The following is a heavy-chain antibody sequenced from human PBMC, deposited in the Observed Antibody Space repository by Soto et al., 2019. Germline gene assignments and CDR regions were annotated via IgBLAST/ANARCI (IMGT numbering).Heavy chain of an antibody. CDR3: ARVGAVAQQPGPLDY. CDR1: GGSISSYY. D-gene: IGHD6-19*01. Sequence: SETLSLTCTVSGGSISSYYWSWIRQPPGKGLEWIGYIYYSGSTNYNPSLKSRVTISVDTSKNQFSLKLSSVTAADTAVYYCARVGAVAQQPGPLDYWGQGTLVTVSS. V-gene: IGHV4-59*01. J-gene: IGHJ4*02. CDR2: IYYSGST.